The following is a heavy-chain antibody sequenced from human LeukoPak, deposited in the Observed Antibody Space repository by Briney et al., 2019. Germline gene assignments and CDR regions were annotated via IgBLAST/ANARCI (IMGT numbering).Heavy chain of an antibody. Sequence: SETLSLTCTVSGDFVTGYYWSWIRQPPGKGLEWIAYIFYRGSTNHNPSLGSRVTVSIDTSNNQCSLMLSSVTAADTAVYYCARHRSMVDSSAYYLDYWGQGTLVTVSS. V-gene: IGHV4-59*08. J-gene: IGHJ4*02. CDR2: IFYRGST. CDR3: ARHRSMVDSSAYYLDY. D-gene: IGHD3-22*01. CDR1: GDFVTGYY.